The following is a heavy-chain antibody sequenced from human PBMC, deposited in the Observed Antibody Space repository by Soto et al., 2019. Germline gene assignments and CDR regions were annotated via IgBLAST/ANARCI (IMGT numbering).Heavy chain of an antibody. Sequence: QVQLQESGPGLVKPSETLSLTCTVSGGSISSYYWSWIRQPAGKGLEWIGRIYTSGSTNYNPSLKSRVTMSEDTSKNQFSLKLSSVTAADTAVYYCARDGYFDWFEYYFDYWGQGTLVTVSS. CDR3: ARDGYFDWFEYYFDY. CDR2: IYTSGST. J-gene: IGHJ4*02. D-gene: IGHD3-9*01. CDR1: GGSISSYY. V-gene: IGHV4-4*07.